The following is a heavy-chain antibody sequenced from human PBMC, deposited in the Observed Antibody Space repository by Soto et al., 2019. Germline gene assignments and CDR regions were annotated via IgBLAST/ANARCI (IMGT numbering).Heavy chain of an antibody. J-gene: IGHJ3*02. CDR3: ARGSGYGNGAFDI. CDR2: IIPILGIA. D-gene: IGHD5-12*01. Sequence: GASVKVSCKASGGTFSSYTISWVRQAPGQGFEWMGRIIPILGIANYAQKFQGRVTITADKSTSTAYMELSSLRSEDTAVYYCARGSGYGNGAFDIWGQGTMVT. CDR1: GGTFSSYT. V-gene: IGHV1-69*02.